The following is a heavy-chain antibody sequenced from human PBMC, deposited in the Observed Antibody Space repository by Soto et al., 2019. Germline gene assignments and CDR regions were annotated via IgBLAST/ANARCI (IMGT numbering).Heavy chain of an antibody. CDR1: GGSVSSGSYY. V-gene: IGHV4-61*01. CDR2: IYYSGST. CDR3: ARGTSLYFLNEYGYDFGYFDY. Sequence: SETLSLTCTVSGGSVSSGSYYWSWIRQPPGKGLEWIGYIYYSGSTNYNPSLKSRVTISVDTSKNQFSLKLSSVTAADTAVYYCARGTSLYFLNEYGYDFGYFDYWGQGTLVTVSS. J-gene: IGHJ4*02. D-gene: IGHD5-12*01.